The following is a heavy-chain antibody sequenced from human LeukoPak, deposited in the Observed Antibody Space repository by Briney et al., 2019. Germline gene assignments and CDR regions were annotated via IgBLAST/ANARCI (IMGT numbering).Heavy chain of an antibody. D-gene: IGHD6-13*01. V-gene: IGHV3-21*06. CDR3: VRDLSIAVAMDS. CDR2: ISSGSHYI. CDR1: GFSFNAYT. Sequence: KSGGPLRLSCAASGFSFNAYTMNWVRQAPGKGLEWVSSISSGSHYIYYADSVKGRFTISRDNAKDSLYLQMNSLRVEDTAVFYCVRDLSIAVAMDSWGQGTLVTV. J-gene: IGHJ4*02.